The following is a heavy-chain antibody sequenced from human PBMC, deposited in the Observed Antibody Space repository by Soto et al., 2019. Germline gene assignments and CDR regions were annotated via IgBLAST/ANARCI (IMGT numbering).Heavy chain of an antibody. D-gene: IGHD3-3*01. Sequence: GASVKVSCKASGYTLSESFIHWVRQAPGKGLEWMGGFHPEDGEIIYAQKFQGRVTITADESTSTAYMELSSLRSEDTAVYYCARDNVLRFLEWLPYYYYYGMDVWGQGTTVTVSS. CDR1: GYTLSESF. CDR3: ARDNVLRFLEWLPYYYYYGMDV. J-gene: IGHJ6*02. CDR2: FHPEDGEI. V-gene: IGHV1-24*01.